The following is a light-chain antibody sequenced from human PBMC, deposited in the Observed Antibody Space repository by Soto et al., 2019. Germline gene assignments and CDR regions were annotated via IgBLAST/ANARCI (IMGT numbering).Light chain of an antibody. CDR1: QDISDS. CDR2: DAS. J-gene: IGKJ3*01. V-gene: IGKV1-33*01. CDR3: QQYDNLPTFT. Sequence: DIQMTQSPSSLSASVGETVTITCQATQDISDSLNWYQQKPGKAPNLLIYDASTLKAGVPSRFSGSGSGTDFTFTIRSLQPEDFATYYCQQYDNLPTFTFGPGTTVHIK.